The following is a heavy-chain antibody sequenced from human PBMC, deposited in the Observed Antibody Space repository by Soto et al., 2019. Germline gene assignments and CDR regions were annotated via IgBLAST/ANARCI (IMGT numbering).Heavy chain of an antibody. V-gene: IGHV3-21*01. CDR2: ISSNSAYI. D-gene: IGHD6-13*01. CDR1: GFTLRSFT. J-gene: IGHJ5*02. CDR3: TRDASRDSSARGWFDP. Sequence: PGGSLRLSCAASGFTLRSFTMNWVRQAPGKGLEWVSTISSNSAYIYYTDALRGRFTISRDNAKNSLHLQMNSPRAEDTAAYYCTRDASRDSSARGWFDPWGPGTLVTVSS.